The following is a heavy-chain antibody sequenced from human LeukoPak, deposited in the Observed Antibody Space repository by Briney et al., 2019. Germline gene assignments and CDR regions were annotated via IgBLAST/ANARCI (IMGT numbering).Heavy chain of an antibody. CDR1: GFTFSNFG. CDR2: IWSDGSHK. CDR3: AKDANEFGDSYFDS. D-gene: IGHD3-10*01. Sequence: GGSLRLSCEASGFTFSNFGMHWVRQAPGKGLEWVGVIWSDGSHKYYDDSVKGRFIISRANSKNTLYLQMNSLRAADTSIYFCAKDANEFGDSYFDSWGQGTLVTVSS. J-gene: IGHJ5*01. V-gene: IGHV3-33*06.